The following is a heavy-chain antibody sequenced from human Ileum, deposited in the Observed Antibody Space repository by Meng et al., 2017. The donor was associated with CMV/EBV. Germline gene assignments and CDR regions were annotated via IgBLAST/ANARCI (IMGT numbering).Heavy chain of an antibody. D-gene: IGHD2-2*01. CDR1: GGSFSGYY. CDR2: INHSGST. J-gene: IGHJ4*02. Sequence: SETLSLTCAVYGGSFSGYYWSWIRQPPGKGLEWIGEINHSGSTNYNPSLKSRVTISVDTSKNQFSLKLSSVTAADTAVYYCARDGCSSTSCSDYWGQGTRVTGSS. CDR3: ARDGCSSTSCSDY. V-gene: IGHV4-34*01.